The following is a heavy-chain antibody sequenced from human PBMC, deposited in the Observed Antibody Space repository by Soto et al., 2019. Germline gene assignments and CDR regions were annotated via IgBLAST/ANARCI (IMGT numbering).Heavy chain of an antibody. D-gene: IGHD3-9*01. Sequence: QLQLQESGPGLVKPSEALSLTCSVSGGSISSSSYYWGWIRQPPGKGLEWIGSIYYSGSTYYNPSHKSRVTISIEQSKNQFPLKMSPLTAADTAVYYCARLEGLATISYYFDFWGQGTLVTVSS. CDR1: GGSISSSSYY. V-gene: IGHV4-39*01. CDR3: ARLEGLATISYYFDF. J-gene: IGHJ4*02. CDR2: IYYSGST.